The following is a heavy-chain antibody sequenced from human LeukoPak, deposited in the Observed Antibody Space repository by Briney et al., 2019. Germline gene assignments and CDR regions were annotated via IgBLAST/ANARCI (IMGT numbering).Heavy chain of an antibody. CDR1: GGSISSGGYY. J-gene: IGHJ4*02. CDR3: AYSSGWYFDY. V-gene: IGHV4-31*03. CDR2: IYYSVST. Sequence: SQTLSLTCTVSGGSISSGGYYWSWVRQHPGKGLEWIGYIYYSVSTFYNPSLKSRVTMSVDTSKNHFSLKLTSVTAADTAVYYCAYSSGWYFDYWGQGTLVTVSS. D-gene: IGHD6-19*01.